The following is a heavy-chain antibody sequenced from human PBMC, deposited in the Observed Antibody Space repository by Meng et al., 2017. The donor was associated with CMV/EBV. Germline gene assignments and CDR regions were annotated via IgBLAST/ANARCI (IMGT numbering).Heavy chain of an antibody. V-gene: IGHV3-11*04. J-gene: IGHJ6*02. Sequence: LSLTCAASGFTFSAYYMSWIRQAPGKGLEWVSYISSSGSTIYYADSVKGRFTISRDNAKNSLYLQMNSLRAEDTAVYYCAREPPGNYIYYYYGMDVWGQGTTVTVSS. D-gene: IGHD4-11*01. CDR2: ISSSGSTI. CDR1: GFTFSAYY. CDR3: AREPPGNYIYYYYGMDV.